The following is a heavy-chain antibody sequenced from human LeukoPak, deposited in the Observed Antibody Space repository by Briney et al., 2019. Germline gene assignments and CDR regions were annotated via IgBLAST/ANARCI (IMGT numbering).Heavy chain of an antibody. V-gene: IGHV4-4*02. Sequence: SETLSLTCAVSGGSISSSNWWSWVRQPPGKGLEWIGEIYHSGSTNYNPSLKSRVTISVDKSKNQFSLKLSSVTAADTAVYYCASRGGTWIQLWSYYYYYGMDVWGQGTTVTVSS. CDR3: ASRGGTWIQLWSYYYYYGMDV. D-gene: IGHD5-18*01. CDR1: GGSISSSNW. CDR2: IYHSGST. J-gene: IGHJ6*02.